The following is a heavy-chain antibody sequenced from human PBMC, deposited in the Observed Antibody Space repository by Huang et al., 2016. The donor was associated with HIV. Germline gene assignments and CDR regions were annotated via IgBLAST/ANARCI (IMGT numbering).Heavy chain of an antibody. CDR3: ARSGPRWGLATIWTLVY. D-gene: IGHD5-12*01. J-gene: IGHJ4*02. V-gene: IGHV1-69*13. CDR2: IIPIFGTT. CDR1: GGGSSSYA. Sequence: QVQLVQSGAEVKKPGSSVKLSCQSSGGGSSSYAISWVRQAGGKGLGWMGGIIPIFGTTDYAPRFQGRVTITADESTNTAYIELSSLEYDDTALYYCARSGPRWGLATIWTLVYWGQGTLVTVSS.